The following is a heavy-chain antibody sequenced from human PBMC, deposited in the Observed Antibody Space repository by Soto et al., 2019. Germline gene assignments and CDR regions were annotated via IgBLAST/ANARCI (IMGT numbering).Heavy chain of an antibody. CDR1: GFTFSSYA. Sequence: GGSLRLSCAASGFTFSSYAMSWVRQAPGKGLEWVSAISGSGGSTYYADSVKGRFTISRDNSKNTLYLQMNSLRAEDTAVYYCADGGYCTNGVCYQDGNPVDNYYYYGMDVWGQGTTVTVSS. J-gene: IGHJ6*02. CDR2: ISGSGGST. CDR3: ADGGYCTNGVCYQDGNPVDNYYYYGMDV. D-gene: IGHD2-8*01. V-gene: IGHV3-23*01.